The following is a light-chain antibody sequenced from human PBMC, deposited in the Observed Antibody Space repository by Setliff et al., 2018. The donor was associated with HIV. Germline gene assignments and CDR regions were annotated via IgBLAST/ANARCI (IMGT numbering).Light chain of an antibody. J-gene: IGLJ1*01. CDR1: SSDVGTYNA. CDR3: SSYTSSSTDV. CDR2: DVS. V-gene: IGLV2-14*01. Sequence: QSALAQPASVSRSPGQSITISCTGTSSDVGTYNAVYWYQQHPGKAPKLMIYDVSTRPSGVSNRFSGSKSGNTASLTISGLQTEDEADYYCSSYTSSSTDVFGTGTKVTVL.